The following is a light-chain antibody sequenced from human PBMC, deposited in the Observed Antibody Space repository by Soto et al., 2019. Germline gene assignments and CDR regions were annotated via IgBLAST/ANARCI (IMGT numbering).Light chain of an antibody. CDR2: KAS. CDR3: QQYNNYSWT. J-gene: IGKJ1*01. CDR1: QSISSW. Sequence: DIQMTQSPSTLSASVGDRVTITCRASQSISSWLAWYQQKPGKAPKLLIYKASNLESGVPSRFSGSGSGTEFTLTISSLQPDDFATYYCQQYNNYSWTFGQGTRWIS. V-gene: IGKV1-5*03.